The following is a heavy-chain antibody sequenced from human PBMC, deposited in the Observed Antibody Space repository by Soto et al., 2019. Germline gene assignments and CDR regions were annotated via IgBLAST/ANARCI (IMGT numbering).Heavy chain of an antibody. CDR2: IIPIFGTA. J-gene: IGHJ4*02. CDR1: GGTFSSYA. V-gene: IGHV1-69*13. D-gene: IGHD3-22*01. CDR3: AGSYDSSGYYYY. Sequence: GASVKVSCKASGGTFSSYAISWVRQAPGQGLEWMGGIIPIFGTANYAQKFQGRVTITADESTSTAYMELSSLRSEDTAVYYCAGSYDSSGYYYYWGQGTLVTVSS.